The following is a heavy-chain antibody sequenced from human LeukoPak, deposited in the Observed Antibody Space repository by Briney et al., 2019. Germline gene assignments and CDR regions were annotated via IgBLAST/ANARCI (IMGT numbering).Heavy chain of an antibody. CDR2: ISGSGGST. Sequence: PGGSLRLSCAASGFTFSSYGMSWVRQAPGKGLEWVSAISGSGGSTYYADSVKGRFTISRDSSKNTLYLQMNSLRAEDTAVYYCARDLGRGYFDYWGQGTLVTVSS. J-gene: IGHJ4*02. V-gene: IGHV3-23*01. CDR3: ARDLGRGYFDY. CDR1: GFTFSSYG.